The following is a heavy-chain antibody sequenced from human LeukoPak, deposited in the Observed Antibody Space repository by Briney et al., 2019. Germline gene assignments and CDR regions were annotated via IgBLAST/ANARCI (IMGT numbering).Heavy chain of an antibody. Sequence: KSGGSLRLSCVASGFTLSNYRMNWVRQAPGKGLEWIGEINHSGSTNYNPSLKSRVTISVDTSKNQFSLKLSSVTAADTAVYYCARGDFWSGYFPQRRPFDYWGQGTLVTVSS. CDR1: GFTLSNYR. CDR3: ARGDFWSGYFPQRRPFDY. J-gene: IGHJ4*02. V-gene: IGHV4-34*01. D-gene: IGHD3-3*01. CDR2: INHSGST.